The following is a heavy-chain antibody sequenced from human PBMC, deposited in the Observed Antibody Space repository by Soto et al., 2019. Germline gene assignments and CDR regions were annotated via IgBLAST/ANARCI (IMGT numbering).Heavy chain of an antibody. J-gene: IGHJ6*02. V-gene: IGHV5-51*01. Sequence: GESLKISCKGSGYSFTSYWIGWVRQIPGKGLERMGIIYPGDSDTRYSPSFQGQVTISADKSISTAYLQWSSLKASDTAMYYCARLKGVTICGVVINPADYGMDVWGQGTTVTVSS. CDR2: IYPGDSDT. CDR1: GYSFTSYW. D-gene: IGHD3-3*01. CDR3: ARLKGVTICGVVINPADYGMDV.